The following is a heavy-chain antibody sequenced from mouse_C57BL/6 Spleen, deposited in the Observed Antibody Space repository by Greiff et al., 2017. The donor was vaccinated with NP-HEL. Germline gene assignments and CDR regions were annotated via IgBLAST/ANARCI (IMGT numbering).Heavy chain of an antibody. Sequence: QVHVKQPGTELVKPGASVKLSCKASGYTFTSYWMHWVKQRPGQGLEWIGNINPSNGGTNYNEKFKSKATLTVDKSSSTAYMQLSSLTSEDSAVYYCAREGITTVVKTYWGQGTLVTVSA. J-gene: IGHJ3*01. CDR2: INPSNGGT. D-gene: IGHD1-1*01. CDR3: AREGITTVVKTY. V-gene: IGHV1-53*01. CDR1: GYTFTSYW.